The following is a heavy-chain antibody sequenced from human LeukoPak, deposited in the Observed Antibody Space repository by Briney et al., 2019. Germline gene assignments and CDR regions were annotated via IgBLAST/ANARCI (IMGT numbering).Heavy chain of an antibody. J-gene: IGHJ4*02. CDR2: ISWDSGSI. CDR1: GFTFDDYA. V-gene: IGHV3-9*03. CDR3: ARDSGAGYSYDHIVY. D-gene: IGHD5-18*01. Sequence: TGGSLRLSYRASGFTFDDYAMHWVRHDPGKGPEWLLGISWDSGSIVYADSVKGRFTISRVNAKNSMYKQMNSLIAEDMALYYWARDSGAGYSYDHIVYWGQGTLVTVSS.